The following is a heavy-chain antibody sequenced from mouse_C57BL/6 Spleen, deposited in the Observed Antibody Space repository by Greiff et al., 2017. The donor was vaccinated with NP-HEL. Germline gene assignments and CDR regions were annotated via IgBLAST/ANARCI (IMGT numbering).Heavy chain of an antibody. J-gene: IGHJ3*01. Sequence: QVTLKVSGAELVRPGASVTLSCKASGYTFTDYEMHWVKQTPVHGLEWIGAIDPETGGTAYNQKFKGKAILTADKSSSTAYMELRSLTSEDSAVYYCTIYGRFAYWGQGTLVTVSA. CDR1: GYTFTDYE. V-gene: IGHV1-15*01. CDR2: IDPETGGT. CDR3: TIYGRFAY. D-gene: IGHD1-1*01.